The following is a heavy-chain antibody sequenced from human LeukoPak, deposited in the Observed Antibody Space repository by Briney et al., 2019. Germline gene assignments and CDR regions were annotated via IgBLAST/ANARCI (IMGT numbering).Heavy chain of an antibody. CDR3: VRESGWGLPHAFDF. J-gene: IGHJ3*01. D-gene: IGHD3-3*01. CDR1: GLTFSSYP. V-gene: IGHV3-30-3*01. Sequence: GGSLRLSCAASGLTFSSYPLHWVRQAPGKGLEWVTLISYDGSKIYYADSVKGRFTISRDNSKNTLYLQMDSLRAEDTAVYYCVRESGWGLPHAFDFWGQGTMATVSS. CDR2: ISYDGSKI.